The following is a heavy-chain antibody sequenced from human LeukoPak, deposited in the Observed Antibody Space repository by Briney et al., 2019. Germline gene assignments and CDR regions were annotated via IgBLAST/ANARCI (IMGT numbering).Heavy chain of an antibody. J-gene: IGHJ4*02. V-gene: IGHV1-69*06. D-gene: IGHD6-13*01. CDR3: ARGYSSSGGEDY. CDR1: GGTFSIYA. Sequence: GASVKVSCKASGGTFSIYAISWVRQAPGQGLEWMGGIIPIFGTANYAQKFQGRVTITADKSTSTAYMGLSSLRSEDTAVYYCARGYSSSGGEDYWGQGTLVTVSS. CDR2: IIPIFGTA.